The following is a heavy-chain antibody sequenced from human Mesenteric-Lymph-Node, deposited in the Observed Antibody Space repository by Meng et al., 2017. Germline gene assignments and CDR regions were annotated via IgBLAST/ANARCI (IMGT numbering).Heavy chain of an antibody. D-gene: IGHD6-19*01. CDR1: GYTFTGYY. Sequence: ASVKVSCKASGYTFTGYYMHWVRPAPGQGLEWMGIINPSGGSTSYAQEFQGRVTMTRDTSTSTVYMELSSLRSEDTAVYYCARGAGGWDFSEYYYYGMDVWGQGTTVTVSS. V-gene: IGHV1-46*01. CDR2: INPSGGST. CDR3: ARGAGGWDFSEYYYYGMDV. J-gene: IGHJ6*02.